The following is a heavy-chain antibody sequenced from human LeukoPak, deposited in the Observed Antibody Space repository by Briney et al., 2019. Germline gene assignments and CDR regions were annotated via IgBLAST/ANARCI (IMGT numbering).Heavy chain of an antibody. CDR3: ARDRLYYDSSSGYYYYYYGMDV. D-gene: IGHD3-22*01. J-gene: IGHJ6*02. CDR2: IWYDGSNK. V-gene: IGHV3-33*01. Sequence: PGRSLRLSCAASGFTFSSYGMHWVRQAPGKGVEWVAVIWYDGSNKYYADSVKGRFTISRDNSKNTLYLQMNSLRAEDTAVYYCARDRLYYDSSSGYYYYYYGMDVWGQGTTVTVSS. CDR1: GFTFSSYG.